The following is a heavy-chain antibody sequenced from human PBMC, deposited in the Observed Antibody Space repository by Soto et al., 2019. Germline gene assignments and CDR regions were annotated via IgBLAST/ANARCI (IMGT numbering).Heavy chain of an antibody. CDR3: ARGSSMATINVWFDP. J-gene: IGHJ5*02. D-gene: IGHD5-12*01. V-gene: IGHV1-69*12. Sequence: QVQLVQSGAEVKKAGSSVKVSCKASGGTFSSYAISWVRQATGQGLEWMGGIIPIFGTANYAQKFQGRVTITADESTSTAYMELSSLRSEDTAVYYCARGSSMATINVWFDPWGQGTLVTVSS. CDR2: IIPIFGTA. CDR1: GGTFSSYA.